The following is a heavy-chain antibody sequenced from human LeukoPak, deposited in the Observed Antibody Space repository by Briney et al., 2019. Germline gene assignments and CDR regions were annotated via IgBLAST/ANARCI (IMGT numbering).Heavy chain of an antibody. Sequence: PGGSLRLSCAASGFTFSSYAMHWVRQAPGKGLEWVAVISYDGSNKYYADSVKGRFTISRDNSKNTLYLQMNSLRAEDTAVYYCAKNHSSNDALDIWAQGTMVTSLQ. J-gene: IGHJ3*02. CDR3: AKNHSSNDALDI. V-gene: IGHV3-30*04. CDR1: GFTFSSYA. CDR2: ISYDGSNK. D-gene: IGHD4-11*01.